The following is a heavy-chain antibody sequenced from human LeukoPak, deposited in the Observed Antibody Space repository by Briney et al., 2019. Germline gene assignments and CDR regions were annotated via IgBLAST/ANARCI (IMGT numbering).Heavy chain of an antibody. D-gene: IGHD2-2*01. CDR3: AKDPGYQVVYCFDY. Sequence: AGGSLRLSCAASGFTFSSYSMSWVRQAPGKGLEWVSGISGSGGSTDYADSVKGRFTISGDNSKNTLYLQMNSLRVEDTAVYYCAKDPGYQVVYCFDYWGQGTLVTVSS. J-gene: IGHJ4*02. CDR2: ISGSGGST. V-gene: IGHV3-23*01. CDR1: GFTFSSYS.